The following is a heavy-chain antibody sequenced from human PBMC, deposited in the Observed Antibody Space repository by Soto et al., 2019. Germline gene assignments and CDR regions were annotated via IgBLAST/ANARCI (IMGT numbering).Heavy chain of an antibody. CDR3: TTDSYTTMNVVRFDY. CDR2: IKRNADASTT. D-gene: IGHD2-2*02. V-gene: IGHV3-15*07. J-gene: IGHJ4*01. CDR1: GFTFSNSW. Sequence: PWGSLRLSCAAYGFTFSNSWINWVRQAPGKGLEWVGGIKRNADASTTHFAVPVKGRFAISRDDSNDMVYLQMTSLKTEVKYIYYCTTDSYTTMNVVRFDYWGHGTLVTVSS.